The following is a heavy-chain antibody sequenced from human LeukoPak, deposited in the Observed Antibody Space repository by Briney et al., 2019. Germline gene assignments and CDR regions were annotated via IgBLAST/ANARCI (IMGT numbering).Heavy chain of an antibody. CDR3: ASTSGWYEPVDY. D-gene: IGHD6-19*01. CDR1: GFTFSGYG. CDR2: IWYDGSNK. V-gene: IGHV3-33*08. Sequence: TGRSLRLSCAASGFTFSGYGMHWVRQAPGKGLEWVAVIWYDGSNKYYADSVKGRFTISRDNSKNTLYLQMNSLRAEDTAVYYCASTSGWYEPVDYWGQGTLVTVSS. J-gene: IGHJ4*02.